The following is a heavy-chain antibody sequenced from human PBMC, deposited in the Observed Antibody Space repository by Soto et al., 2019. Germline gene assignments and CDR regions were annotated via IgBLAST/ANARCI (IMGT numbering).Heavy chain of an antibody. D-gene: IGHD6-25*01. CDR1: GYSISSGHS. Sequence: KTSETLSLTCAVSGYSISSGHSWGWIRQPPGKGLEWIGSIFHTGSTYYNPSLKSRVTLSVDTSKNQFSLKLSSVTAADTAVYFCATLPRLDGMDGWGQGTTVTVSS. V-gene: IGHV4-38-2*01. J-gene: IGHJ6*02. CDR2: IFHTGST. CDR3: ATLPRLDGMDG.